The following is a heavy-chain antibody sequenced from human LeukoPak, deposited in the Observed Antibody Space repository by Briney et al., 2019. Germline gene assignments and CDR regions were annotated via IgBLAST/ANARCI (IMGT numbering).Heavy chain of an antibody. V-gene: IGHV3-30*04. CDR2: MSYDGSNK. Sequence: PGGSLRLSCAASGFTVSSYAMHWVRQAPGKGLEWVALMSYDGSNKYYADSVKGRLTISRDNSKNTLYLQMNSLRAEDTAVYRCARGYSNSWYFFDYWGQGTLVTVSS. J-gene: IGHJ4*02. CDR1: GFTVSSYA. CDR3: ARGYSNSWYFFDY. D-gene: IGHD6-13*01.